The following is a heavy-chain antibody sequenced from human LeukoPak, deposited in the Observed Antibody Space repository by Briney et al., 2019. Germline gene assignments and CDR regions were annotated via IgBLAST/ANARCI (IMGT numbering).Heavy chain of an antibody. CDR3: ARVSRLNCGGDCYSGY. CDR1: GYTFTSYD. D-gene: IGHD2-21*02. CDR2: MNPNSGNT. V-gene: IGHV1-8*01. J-gene: IGHJ4*02. Sequence: ASVKVSCKASGYTFTSYDINWVRQATGQGLEWMGWMNPNSGNTGYAQKFQGRVTMTRNTSISTAYMELSSLRSEDTAVYYCARVSRLNCGGDCYSGYWGQGTLVTVSS.